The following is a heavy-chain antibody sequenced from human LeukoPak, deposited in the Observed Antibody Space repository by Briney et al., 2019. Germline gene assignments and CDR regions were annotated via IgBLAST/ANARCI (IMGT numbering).Heavy chain of an antibody. Sequence: ASVKVSCKASGYTFTSYYMHWVRQAPGQGLEWMGIINPSGGSTSYAQKFQGRVTMTRDTSTSTVYMELSSLRSEDTAVYYCARGGWYGKWGNNAMDVWGQGTTVTVSS. CDR2: INPSGGST. CDR1: GYTFTSYY. D-gene: IGHD3-10*01. J-gene: IGHJ6*02. V-gene: IGHV1-46*01. CDR3: ARGGWYGKWGNNAMDV.